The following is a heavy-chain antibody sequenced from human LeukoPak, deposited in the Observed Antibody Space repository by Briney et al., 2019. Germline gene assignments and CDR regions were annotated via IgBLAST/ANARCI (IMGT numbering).Heavy chain of an antibody. D-gene: IGHD5-18*01. J-gene: IGHJ3*02. Sequence: SGTLSHTCAVSGGSISSSNWWSWVRQPPVKGLEWIGEIYHSGSTNYNPSLESRVAISVDKSKNQFSLKLSSVTAADTAVYYCACSGREGYSYAFDIWGQGTMVTVSS. CDR3: ACSGREGYSYAFDI. CDR2: IYHSGST. V-gene: IGHV4-4*02. CDR1: GGSISSSNW.